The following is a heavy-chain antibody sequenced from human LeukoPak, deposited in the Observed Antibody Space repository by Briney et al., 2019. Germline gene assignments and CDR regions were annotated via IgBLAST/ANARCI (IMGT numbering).Heavy chain of an antibody. D-gene: IGHD3-10*01. Sequence: PSETLSLTCTVSGGSISSYYWSWIRQPPGKGLEWIGYIYYSGSTNYNPSLKSRVTISVDTSKNQFSLKLSSVTAADTAVYYCARDDQGSGRTHYGMDVWGQGTTVTVSS. J-gene: IGHJ6*02. V-gene: IGHV4-59*01. CDR1: GGSISSYY. CDR3: ARDDQGSGRTHYGMDV. CDR2: IYYSGST.